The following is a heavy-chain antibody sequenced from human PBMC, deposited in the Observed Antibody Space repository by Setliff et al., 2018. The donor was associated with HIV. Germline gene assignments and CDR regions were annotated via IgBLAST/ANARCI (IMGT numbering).Heavy chain of an antibody. CDR2: FDPEDGET. CDR1: GYTLTELS. CDR3: VIVPLYENVYDNIWGSYRPLDY. D-gene: IGHD3-16*02. J-gene: IGHJ4*02. Sequence: ASVKVSCKVSGYTLTELSMHWVRQAPGKGLEWMGGFDPEDGETIYAQKFQDRLTITADASTDTTYMELSSLRSEDTAVYYCVIVPLYENVYDNIWGSYRPLDYWGQGTLVTVSS. V-gene: IGHV1-24*01.